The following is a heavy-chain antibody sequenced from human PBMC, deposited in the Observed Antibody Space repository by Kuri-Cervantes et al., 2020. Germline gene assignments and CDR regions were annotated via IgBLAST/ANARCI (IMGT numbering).Heavy chain of an antibody. Sequence: GESLKISCAASGFTVSNNYMSWVRQAPGKGLEWVSIIYSGGSTYYTDSVKGRFTISRDNSKNTLYLQMNSLRAEDTAVYYCATGNSGTAGFDYWGQGTLVTVSS. CDR3: ATGNSGTAGFDY. D-gene: IGHD3-10*01. CDR2: IYSGGST. CDR1: GFTVSNNY. J-gene: IGHJ4*02. V-gene: IGHV3-53*01.